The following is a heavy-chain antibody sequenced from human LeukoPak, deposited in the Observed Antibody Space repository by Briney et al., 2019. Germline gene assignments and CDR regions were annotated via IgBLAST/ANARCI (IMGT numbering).Heavy chain of an antibody. D-gene: IGHD6-6*01. Sequence: ASVKVSCKAYDYSFTKYGISWVRQAPGQGLEWMGWISTYDGITNYAQIVQGRLTLTTDTSTTTAYMELRSLSSDDTAVYYCAREGAARGVYFDLWGRGTLVTVSS. CDR3: AREGAARGVYFDL. J-gene: IGHJ2*01. V-gene: IGHV1-18*01. CDR1: DYSFTKYG. CDR2: ISTYDGIT.